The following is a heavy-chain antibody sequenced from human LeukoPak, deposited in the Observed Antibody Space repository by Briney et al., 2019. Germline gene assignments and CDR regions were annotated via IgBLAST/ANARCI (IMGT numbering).Heavy chain of an antibody. J-gene: IGHJ3*02. CDR3: AREAPSVFGGAFDI. D-gene: IGHD3-16*01. CDR1: GFTFSHYA. CDR2: VSDSGGST. V-gene: IGHV3-23*01. Sequence: GGSLRLSCAASGFTFSHYAMSWVRQAPGKGLEWVPAVSDSGGSTCYADSVKGRFTISRDNSKNTLYLQMNSLRAEDTAVYYCAREAPSVFGGAFDIWGQGTMVTVSS.